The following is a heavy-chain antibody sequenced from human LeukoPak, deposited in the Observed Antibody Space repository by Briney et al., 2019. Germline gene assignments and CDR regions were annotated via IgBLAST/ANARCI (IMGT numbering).Heavy chain of an antibody. V-gene: IGHV4-30-4*08. Sequence: SETLSLTCTVSGGSISSGDYYWSWIRQPPGKGLEWIGYIYYSGSTYYNPSLKSRVTISVDTSKNQFSLKLSSVTAADTAVYYCARSTAVVISRFLVDYWGQGTLVTVSS. CDR2: IYYSGST. D-gene: IGHD5-18*01. CDR1: GGSISSGDYY. CDR3: ARSTAVVISRFLVDY. J-gene: IGHJ4*02.